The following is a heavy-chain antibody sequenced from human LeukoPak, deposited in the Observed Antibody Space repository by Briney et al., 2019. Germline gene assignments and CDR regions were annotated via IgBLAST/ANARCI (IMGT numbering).Heavy chain of an antibody. J-gene: IGHJ3*02. D-gene: IGHD2-2*01. CDR3: ASYCSSTNCGAFDI. CDR1: GGSISSYY. CDR2: IYYSGST. Sequence: SETLSLTCTVSGGSISSYYWSWIRQPPGKGLEWIGYIYYSGSTNYNPSLKSRVTISVDTSKNQFSLKLSSVTAADTAVYYCASYCSSTNCGAFDIWGQGTMVTVSS. V-gene: IGHV4-59*01.